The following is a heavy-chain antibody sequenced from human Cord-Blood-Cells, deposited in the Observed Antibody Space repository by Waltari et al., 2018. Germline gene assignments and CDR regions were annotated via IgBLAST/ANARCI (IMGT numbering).Heavy chain of an antibody. CDR3: ARISGSYAFDI. CDR1: GGSISSSSYY. D-gene: IGHD1-26*01. CDR2: IYYSGGT. V-gene: IGHV4-39*01. Sequence: QLQLQESGPGLVKPSETLSLICTVSGGSISSSSYYWGWIRQPPGKGLEWIGSIYYSGGTYYNPALKSRVTISVDTSKHQFSLKLGSVTAADTAVYYCARISGSYAFDIWGQGTMVTVSS. J-gene: IGHJ3*02.